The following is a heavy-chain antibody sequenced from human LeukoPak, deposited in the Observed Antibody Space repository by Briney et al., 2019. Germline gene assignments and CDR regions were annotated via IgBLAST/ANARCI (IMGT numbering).Heavy chain of an antibody. CDR2: IYTSGST. D-gene: IGHD3-16*01. J-gene: IGHJ2*01. CDR3: ARGDRPFYVSPDYWYFDL. V-gene: IGHV4-4*07. CDR1: GGSISRYY. Sequence: SETLSLTCTVSGGSISRYYWSWIRQPAGKGLEWIGRIYTSGSTNYNPSLKSRVTMSVDTSKNQFSLKLSSVTAADTAVYYCARGDRPFYVSPDYWYFDLWGRGTLVTVSS.